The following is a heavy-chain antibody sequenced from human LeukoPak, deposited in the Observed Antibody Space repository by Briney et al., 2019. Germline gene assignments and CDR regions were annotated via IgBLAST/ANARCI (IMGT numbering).Heavy chain of an antibody. CDR3: ARGARGYSYGYVDY. CDR2: IIPIFGTA. D-gene: IGHD5-18*01. CDR1: GCTFSSYA. Sequence: ASVKVSCKASGCTFSSYAISWVRQAPGQGLEWMGRIIPIFGTANYAQKFQGRVTITADKSTSTAYMELSSLRSEDTAVYYCARGARGYSYGYVDYWGQGTLVTVSS. V-gene: IGHV1-69*06. J-gene: IGHJ4*02.